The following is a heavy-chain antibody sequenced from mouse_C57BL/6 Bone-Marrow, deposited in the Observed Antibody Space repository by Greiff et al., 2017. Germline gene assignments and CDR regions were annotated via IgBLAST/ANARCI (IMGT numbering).Heavy chain of an antibody. CDR1: GFTFSDYY. CDR2: INYDGSST. V-gene: IGHV5-16*01. CDR3: AREYYGSSLYFDY. J-gene: IGHJ2*01. D-gene: IGHD1-1*01. Sequence: EVQLQQSEGGLVQPGSSMKLSCTASGFTFSDYYMAWVRQVPEKGLEWVANINYDGSSTYYLDSLKSRFIISRDNAKNILYLQMSSLKSEDTATXYCAREYYGSSLYFDYWGQGTTLTVSS.